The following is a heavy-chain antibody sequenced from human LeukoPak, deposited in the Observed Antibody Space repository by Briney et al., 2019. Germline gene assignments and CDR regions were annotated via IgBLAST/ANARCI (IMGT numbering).Heavy chain of an antibody. CDR2: IYPGDSDT. J-gene: IGHJ6*02. CDR1: GYSFTSYW. Sequence: GESLKISCKGSGYSFTSYWIGWVRQMPGKGPEWMGIIYPGDSDTRYRPSFQGQVTISADKSISTAYLQWSSLKASDTAMYYCARLGAYCSSTSCDPYYYYGMDVWGQGTTVTVSS. V-gene: IGHV5-51*01. D-gene: IGHD2-2*01. CDR3: ARLGAYCSSTSCDPYYYYGMDV.